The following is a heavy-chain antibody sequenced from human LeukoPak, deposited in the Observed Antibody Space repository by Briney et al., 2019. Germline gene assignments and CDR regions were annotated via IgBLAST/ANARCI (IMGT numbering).Heavy chain of an antibody. Sequence: ASVKVSCKASGGTFSSYAISWVRQAPRQGLEWMGRIIPILGIANYAQKFQGRVTITADKSTSTAYMELSSLRSEDTAVYYCARLGDYYDSSGPDYWGQGTLVTVSS. J-gene: IGHJ4*02. CDR1: GGTFSSYA. CDR2: IIPILGIA. D-gene: IGHD3-22*01. V-gene: IGHV1-69*04. CDR3: ARLGDYYDSSGPDY.